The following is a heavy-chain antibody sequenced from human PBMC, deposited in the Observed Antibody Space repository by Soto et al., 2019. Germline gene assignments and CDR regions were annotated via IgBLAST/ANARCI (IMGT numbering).Heavy chain of an antibody. Sequence: SETLSLTCTVSGGSSSGSSYYWSWIRQPPGKGREWIGYIYYRESTNYNPSLKSQVTIAVDTSKNHLSLKLSSVTAADTAVSDCARDLTRIYGLDPWFQVRLVTVSS. D-gene: IGHD2-15*01. CDR3: ARDLTRIYGLDP. V-gene: IGHV4-61*01. CDR2: IYYREST. CDR1: GGSSSGSSYY. J-gene: IGHJ5*02.